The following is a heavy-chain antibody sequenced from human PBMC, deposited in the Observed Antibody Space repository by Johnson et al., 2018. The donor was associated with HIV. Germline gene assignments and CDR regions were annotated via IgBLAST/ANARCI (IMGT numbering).Heavy chain of an antibody. CDR3: VRGRGELLGGAFDI. Sequence: QVQLVESGGGVVQPGRSLRLSCVASGFRFSTCAIHWVRQAPGKGLEWVAVISYDGTNEYYAESVKGRFNISRDNSKNTLSLQMNSLRPEDAAMYYCVRGRGELLGGAFDIWGQGTMVTVSS. CDR1: GFRFSTCA. V-gene: IGHV3-30*19. D-gene: IGHD1-26*01. J-gene: IGHJ3*02. CDR2: ISYDGTNE.